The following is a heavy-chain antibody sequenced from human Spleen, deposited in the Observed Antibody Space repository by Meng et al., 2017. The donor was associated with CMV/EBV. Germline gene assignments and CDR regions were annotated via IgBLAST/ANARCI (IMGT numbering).Heavy chain of an antibody. V-gene: IGHV1-2*02. CDR3: ARDNNWGPDY. J-gene: IGHJ4*02. CDR1: GYTFTGYY. D-gene: IGHD7-27*01. CDR2: IHPHRGDT. Sequence: ASVKVSCKASGYTFTGYYMHWVRQAPGQGLEWMGWIHPHRGDTNYAQQFQGRVTLTRDTSINTGYMELTRLTSGDTAVYYCARDNNWGPDYWGQGTLVTVSS.